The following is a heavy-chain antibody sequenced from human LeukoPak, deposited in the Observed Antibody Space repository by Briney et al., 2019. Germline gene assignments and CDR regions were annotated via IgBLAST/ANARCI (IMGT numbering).Heavy chain of an antibody. D-gene: IGHD3-22*01. CDR2: IYYSGTT. V-gene: IGHV4-39*01. J-gene: IGHJ4*02. Sequence: SETLSLTCTVSRGSISSSSHYWVWIRQPPGKGPEWIGTIYYSGTTYYNPSLKSRVIIFVDTSKNQFSLRLTSVTAADTAVYYCARVYSSGYYSTDYWGQGTLVTVSS. CDR3: ARVYSSGYYSTDY. CDR1: RGSISSSSHY.